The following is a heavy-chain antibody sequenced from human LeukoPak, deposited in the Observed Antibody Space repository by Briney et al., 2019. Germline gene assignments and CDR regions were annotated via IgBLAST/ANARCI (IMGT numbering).Heavy chain of an antibody. V-gene: IGHV4-34*01. CDR3: ARGGYYDSSGYPLHWFDP. J-gene: IGHJ5*02. D-gene: IGHD3-22*01. Sequence: PSETLSLTCAVYGGSFSGYYWSWIRQPPGKGLEWIGEINHSGSTNYNPSLKSRVTISVDTSKNQFSLKLSSVTAADTAVYYCARGGYYDSSGYPLHWFDPWGQGTLVTVSS. CDR2: INHSGST. CDR1: GGSFSGYY.